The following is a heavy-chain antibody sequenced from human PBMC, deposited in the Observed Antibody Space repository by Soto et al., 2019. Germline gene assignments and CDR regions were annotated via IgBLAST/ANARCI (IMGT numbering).Heavy chain of an antibody. CDR2: IIPIFGRT. Sequence: QVQLVQSGAEVKKPGSSVNVSCKASGGTFSSIAFSWVRQAPGQGLEWMGDIIPIFGRTHYAQKFQGRVTITADESTFTAYMELSSLTSDDTAVYYCARGDTHQLLRGWFDPWGQGTLVIVSS. J-gene: IGHJ5*02. CDR3: ARGDTHQLLRGWFDP. V-gene: IGHV1-69*01. CDR1: GGTFSSIA. D-gene: IGHD2-2*01.